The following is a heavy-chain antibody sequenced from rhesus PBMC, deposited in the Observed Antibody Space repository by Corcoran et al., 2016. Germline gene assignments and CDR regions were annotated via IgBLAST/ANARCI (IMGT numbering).Heavy chain of an antibody. V-gene: IGHV3-16*02. CDR1: GFTFSNYW. D-gene: IGHD3-3*01. Sequence: EVQLVESGGGLVQPGGSLRLSCAASGFTFSNYWMSWVRQAPGKGLDWVGRIINKAERGTAAYAESVKGRFTISRDDSKNPLYLQMNSLKTEDTAVYYCARDFPSYNFWSGYYTYYFDYWGQGVLVTVSS. CDR2: IINKAERGTA. CDR3: ARDFPSYNFWSGYYTYYFDY. J-gene: IGHJ4*01.